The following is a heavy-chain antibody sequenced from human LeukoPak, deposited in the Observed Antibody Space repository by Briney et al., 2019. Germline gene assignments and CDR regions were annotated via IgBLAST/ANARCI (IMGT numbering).Heavy chain of an antibody. CDR1: GNTFTNYD. CDR2: MNPNSGNT. V-gene: IGHV1-8*03. CDR3: ARVGYSGYDLDYYYYMDV. Sequence: ASVKVSCKASGNTFTNYDVNWVRQATGQGLEWMGWMNPNSGNTGYAQKFQGRVTITRNTSINTAYMELSSLRSEDTAVYYCARVGYSGYDLDYYYYMDVWGKGTTVTVS. J-gene: IGHJ6*03. D-gene: IGHD5-12*01.